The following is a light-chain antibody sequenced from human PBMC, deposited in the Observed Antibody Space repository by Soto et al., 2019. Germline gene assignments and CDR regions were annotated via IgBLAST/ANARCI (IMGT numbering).Light chain of an antibody. CDR3: LQHNSYPYT. CDR2: DAS. Sequence: EIEMTQSPSAMSSSVGDRGTITCRASQDISNYLVWFQQKPAKVPKRLLYDASSLEGGVPSRFSGSGSGTEFTLAISSLQPEDFATYYCLQHNSYPYTFGQGTKLEIK. V-gene: IGKV1-17*03. CDR1: QDISNY. J-gene: IGKJ2*01.